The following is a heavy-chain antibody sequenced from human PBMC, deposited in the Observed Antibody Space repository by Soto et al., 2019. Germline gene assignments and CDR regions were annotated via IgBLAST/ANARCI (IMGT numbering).Heavy chain of an antibody. CDR1: GFTFSNAW. V-gene: IGHV3-15*01. CDR3: TTDPLYDYPMDV. J-gene: IGHJ6*03. CDR2: IKSKTDGGTT. Sequence: EVQLVESGGGLVKPGGSLRLSCAASGFTFSNAWMSWVRQAPGKGLEWVGRIKSKTDGGTTDYAAPVKGRFTISRDDSKNTLYLQMNSLKTEDTAVYYCTTDPLYDYPMDVWGKGTTVTVSS. D-gene: IGHD5-12*01.